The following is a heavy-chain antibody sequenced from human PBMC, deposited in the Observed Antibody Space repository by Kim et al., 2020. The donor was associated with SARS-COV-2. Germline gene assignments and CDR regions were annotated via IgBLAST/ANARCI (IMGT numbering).Heavy chain of an antibody. D-gene: IGHD2-21*01. Sequence: ASVKVSCKASGYTFTSYGIHWVRQAPGQSPEWMGWINGGNGYTKYSQKFHDRLTITRDTSASTAYMELSSLRSEDTAVYYCAREYGGGGCYPVWGQGTLV. J-gene: IGHJ4*02. CDR2: INGGNGYT. V-gene: IGHV1-3*01. CDR1: GYTFTSYG. CDR3: AREYGGGGCYPV.